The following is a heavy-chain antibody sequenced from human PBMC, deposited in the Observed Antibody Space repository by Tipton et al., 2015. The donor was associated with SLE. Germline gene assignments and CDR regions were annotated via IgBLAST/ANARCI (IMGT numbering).Heavy chain of an antibody. CDR2: IYGGGST. CDR1: GFTFSTYG. D-gene: IGHD4-23*01. Sequence: SLRLSCAASGFTFSTYGMHWVRQAPGKGLEWVSIIYGGGSTYYADSVKGRFTISRDNSKNTLYLQMNSLRAEDTAVYYCASRYGGKGDYWGQGTLVTVSS. J-gene: IGHJ4*02. V-gene: IGHV3-NL1*01. CDR3: ASRYGGKGDY.